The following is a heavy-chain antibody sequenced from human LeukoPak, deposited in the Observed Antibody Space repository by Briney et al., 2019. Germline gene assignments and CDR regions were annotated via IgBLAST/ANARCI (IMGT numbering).Heavy chain of an antibody. V-gene: IGHV1-3*03. CDR2: INAGNGNT. D-gene: IGHD3-22*01. CDR3: ARATYYYDSSGYYYFDY. CDR1: GYTFTSYA. Sequence: ASVKVSCKASGYTFTSYAMHWVRQAPGQRLEWMGWINAGNGNTKYSQEFQGRVTITRDTSASTAYMELSSLRSEDTAVYYCARATYYYDSSGYYYFDYWGQGTLVTVSS. J-gene: IGHJ4*02.